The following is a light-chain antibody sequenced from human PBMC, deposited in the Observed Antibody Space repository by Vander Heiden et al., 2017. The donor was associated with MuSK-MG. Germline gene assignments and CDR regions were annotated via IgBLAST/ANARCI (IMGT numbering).Light chain of an antibody. J-gene: IGKJ4*01. CDR1: QSVSTY. CDR2: DTS. V-gene: IGKV3-11*01. Sequence: EIVLTQSPATLSLSPGERATLSCRASQSVSTYFSWYQQKPGQAPRPLIHDTSKRATGIPARFSGSGSGTDFTLTISSLEPEDFAVYYCHQRSNWSLTFGGGTKVEIK. CDR3: HQRSNWSLT.